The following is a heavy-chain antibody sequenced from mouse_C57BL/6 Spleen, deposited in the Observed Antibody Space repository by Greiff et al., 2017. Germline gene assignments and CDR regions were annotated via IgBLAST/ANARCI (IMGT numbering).Heavy chain of an antibody. D-gene: IGHD2-3*01. V-gene: IGHV1-26*01. CDR3: ARRGLLLYWYFDV. CDR2: INPNNGGT. J-gene: IGHJ1*03. Sequence: EVKLQQSGPELVKPGASVKISCKASGYTFTDYYMNWVKQSHGKSLEWIGDINPNNGGTSYNQKFKGKATLTVDKSSSTAYMELRSLTSEDSAVYYCARRGLLLYWYFDVWGTGTTVTVSS. CDR1: GYTFTDYY.